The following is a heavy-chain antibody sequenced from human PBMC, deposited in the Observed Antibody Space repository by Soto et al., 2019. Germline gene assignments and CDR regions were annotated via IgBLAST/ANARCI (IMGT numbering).Heavy chain of an antibody. J-gene: IGHJ4*02. CDR3: VTKMDVLTGYLDY. CDR2: ISQSGNDI. Sequence: PGGSLRLSCAASGFTFRDFQMSWIRQAPGKGLEWISYISQSGNDIYYADSVKGRFAISRDDAKNSLYLQMNSLRAEDTAMYYCVTKMDVLTGYLDYWGQGTQVTVSS. D-gene: IGHD3-9*01. CDR1: GFTFRDFQ. V-gene: IGHV3-11*01.